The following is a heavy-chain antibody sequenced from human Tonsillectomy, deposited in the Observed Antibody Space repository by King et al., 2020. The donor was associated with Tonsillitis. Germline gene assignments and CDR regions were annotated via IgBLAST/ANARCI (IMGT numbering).Heavy chain of an antibody. CDR3: ARVPRRGELFRYFAH. D-gene: IGHD3-10*01. J-gene: IGHJ4*02. V-gene: IGHV1-18*01. CDR1: GYTFTSYG. Sequence: QLVQSGAEVKKSGASVKVSCKASGYTFTSYGITWVRQAPGQGLEWMGWISVYNGNTKFAQRLQGRVTMTTDTSTSTAYMELRSLRSDDTAVYYCARVPRRGELFRYFAHWGQGTLVTVSS. CDR2: ISVYNGNT.